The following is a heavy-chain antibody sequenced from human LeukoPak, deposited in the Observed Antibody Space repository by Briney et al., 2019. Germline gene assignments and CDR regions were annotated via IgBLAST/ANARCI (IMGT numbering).Heavy chain of an antibody. D-gene: IGHD1-26*01. Sequence: PGGSLRLSCAASGFPFSTYAMHWVRQAPGKGLEWVALISYDGSNQNFADSVKGRFTISRDNSKNTLYLQMNSLRPEDTAVYYCARGIVGTTGQLDYWGQGTLVTVSS. CDR2: ISYDGSNQ. V-gene: IGHV3-30-3*01. CDR1: GFPFSTYA. CDR3: ARGIVGTTGQLDY. J-gene: IGHJ4*02.